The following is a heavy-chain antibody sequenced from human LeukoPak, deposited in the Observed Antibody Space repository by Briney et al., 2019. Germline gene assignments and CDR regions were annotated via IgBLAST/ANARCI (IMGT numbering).Heavy chain of an antibody. CDR3: ARDQPGTYTLSST. CDR2: ISFDGSDK. D-gene: IGHD6-19*01. V-gene: IGHV3-30-3*01. CDR1: GFTFSNYA. Sequence: PGGSLRLSCAASGFTFSNYAMHWVRQAPGKGLEWVAFISFDGSDKYYEDSVKGRFTISRDNSKNTLYLQMNSLRAEDTAVYYCARDQPGTYTLSSTWGQGTLVTVSS. J-gene: IGHJ5*02.